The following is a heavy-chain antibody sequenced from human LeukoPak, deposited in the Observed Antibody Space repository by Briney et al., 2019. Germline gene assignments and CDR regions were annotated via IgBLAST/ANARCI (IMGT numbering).Heavy chain of an antibody. J-gene: IGHJ3*02. CDR1: GFTFDDYG. Sequence: GGSLRLSCAASGFTFDDYGMSWVRQAPGKGLEWVSGINWNGGSTGYADSVKGRFTISRDNAKNSLYLQMNSLRAEDTAVYYCARTYCSGGSCYPRGAFDIWGQGTMVTVSS. D-gene: IGHD2-15*01. CDR2: INWNGGST. CDR3: ARTYCSGGSCYPRGAFDI. V-gene: IGHV3-20*04.